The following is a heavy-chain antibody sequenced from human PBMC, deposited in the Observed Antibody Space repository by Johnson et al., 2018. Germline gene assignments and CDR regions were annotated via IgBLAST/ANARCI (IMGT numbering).Heavy chain of an antibody. Sequence: QVQLVQSGGGLVKPGGSLRLSCAASGFIFSDYYMSWLRQAPGKGLEWVSSISSSSSYIYYADSVKGRFTISRDNAKNSLYLQMNSPRAEDPAVYYWARDPSLFGYYGMDVWGQGTTVTVSS. V-gene: IGHV3-11*06. CDR2: ISSSSSYI. J-gene: IGHJ6*02. CDR3: ARDPSLFGYYGMDV. D-gene: IGHD3-3*01. CDR1: GFIFSDYY.